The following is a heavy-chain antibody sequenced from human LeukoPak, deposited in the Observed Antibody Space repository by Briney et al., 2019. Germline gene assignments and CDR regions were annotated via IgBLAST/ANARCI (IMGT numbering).Heavy chain of an antibody. CDR2: IYYSGST. CDR3: ARGGQGIFRGAYFGH. D-gene: IGHD3-10*01. CDR1: GGSLTNYY. Sequence: PSETLSVTCTVSGGSLTNYYWSWIWQPPGERLEWIGYIYYSGSTDYNPSLKSRVTMSVDTSKNQFSLKLNSVTPADTAVYYCARGGQGIFRGAYFGHWGQGALVTVSS. V-gene: IGHV4-59*01. J-gene: IGHJ4*02.